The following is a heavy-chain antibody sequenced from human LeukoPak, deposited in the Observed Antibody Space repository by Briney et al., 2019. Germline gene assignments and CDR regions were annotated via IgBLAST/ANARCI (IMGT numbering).Heavy chain of an antibody. CDR2: ISAYNGNT. D-gene: IGHD3-9*01. CDR1: GYTFTSYG. Sequence: ASVKVSCKASGYTFTSYGISWVRQAPGQGLEWMGWISAYNGNTNCAQKLQGRVTITADKSTSTAYMELSSLRSEDTAVYYCARGAVLRYFDWPPVGYWGQGTLVTVSS. J-gene: IGHJ4*02. V-gene: IGHV1-18*01. CDR3: ARGAVLRYFDWPPVGY.